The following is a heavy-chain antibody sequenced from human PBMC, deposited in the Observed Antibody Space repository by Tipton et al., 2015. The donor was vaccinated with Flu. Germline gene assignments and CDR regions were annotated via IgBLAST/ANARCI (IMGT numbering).Heavy chain of an antibody. CDR3: ARSGDVQYGDNSVGYFDN. V-gene: IGHV4-59*01. J-gene: IGHJ4*02. Sequence: LRLSCTVSGGSIRSYYWSWIRQPPGKGLEWISYTFDSGTTHYNPSLKSRLSISVDTSKNQFSLEMNSVTAADTAVYFCARSGDVQYGDNSVGYFDNWGQGTPVSVSS. CDR2: TFDSGTT. D-gene: IGHD4-23*01. CDR1: GGSIRSYY.